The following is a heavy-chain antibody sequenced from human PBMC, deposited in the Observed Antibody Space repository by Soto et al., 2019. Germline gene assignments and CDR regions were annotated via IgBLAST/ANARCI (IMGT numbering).Heavy chain of an antibody. J-gene: IGHJ4*02. D-gene: IGHD2-2*01. CDR1: GFAFNNYC. Sequence: PGVSLRLSCTVSGFAFNNYCINWVRQAPGQGLEWVSSISKSDYTYYSDSVKGRFTISRDNAKNSASLQMNTLRVEDTAVYYCAREDSIIIPAVSDFWGQGTLVTVSS. CDR3: AREDSIIIPAVSDF. CDR2: ISKSDYT. V-gene: IGHV3-21*01.